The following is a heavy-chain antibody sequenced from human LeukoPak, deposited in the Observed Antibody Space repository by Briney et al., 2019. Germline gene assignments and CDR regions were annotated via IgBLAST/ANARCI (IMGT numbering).Heavy chain of an antibody. D-gene: IGHD1-26*01. CDR2: INPSGGST. J-gene: IGHJ6*03. V-gene: IGHV1-46*01. Sequence: ASVKVSCKASGYTFTSYYMHWVRQAPGQGLEWMGIINPSGGSTSYAQKFQGRVTMTRDTSTSTVYMELSSLRSEDTAVYYCARGSGATNGYYYYYMDVWGKGTTVTVSS. CDR1: GYTFTSYY. CDR3: ARGSGATNGYYYYYMDV.